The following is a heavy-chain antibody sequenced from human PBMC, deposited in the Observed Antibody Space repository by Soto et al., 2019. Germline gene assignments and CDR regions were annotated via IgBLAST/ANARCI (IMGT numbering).Heavy chain of an antibody. D-gene: IGHD3-3*01. CDR2: IIPIFGTA. J-gene: IGHJ4*02. CDR1: GGTFSSYA. Sequence: QVQLVQSGAEVKKPGSSVKVSCKASGGTFSSYAISWVRQAPGQGLEWMGGIIPIFGTASYAQKFQGRVTITADESTSTAYMELSSLRSEDTAVYYCAREVTIFGVVIINYFDYWGQGTLVTVSS. V-gene: IGHV1-69*01. CDR3: AREVTIFGVVIINYFDY.